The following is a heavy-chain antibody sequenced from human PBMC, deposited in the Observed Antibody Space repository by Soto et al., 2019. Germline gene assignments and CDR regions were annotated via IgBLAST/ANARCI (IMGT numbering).Heavy chain of an antibody. Sequence: ASVKVSCKASGYTLTGYYMHWVRQAPGQGLEWMGWINPNSGGTNYAQKFQGWVTMTRDTSISTAYMELSRLRSDDTAVYYCARDVGNSSSSDYYYYMDVWGKGTTVTVSS. CDR1: GYTLTGYY. CDR2: INPNSGGT. J-gene: IGHJ6*03. D-gene: IGHD6-6*01. CDR3: ARDVGNSSSSDYYYYMDV. V-gene: IGHV1-2*04.